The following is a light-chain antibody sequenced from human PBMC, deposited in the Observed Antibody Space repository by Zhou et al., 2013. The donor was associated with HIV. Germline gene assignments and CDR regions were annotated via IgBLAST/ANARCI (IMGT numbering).Light chain of an antibody. CDR2: RAS. CDR3: HQYGNSPET. V-gene: IGKV3-20*01. CDR1: QSVSRY. Sequence: EIVLTQSPGTLSLSPGERATLSCRASQSVSRYLAWYQQKPGQAPRLLLYRASSRATAIPERFSGSGSGTAFTLTISGLEPEDFGVYYCHQYGNSPETFGQGTKVEIK. J-gene: IGKJ1*01.